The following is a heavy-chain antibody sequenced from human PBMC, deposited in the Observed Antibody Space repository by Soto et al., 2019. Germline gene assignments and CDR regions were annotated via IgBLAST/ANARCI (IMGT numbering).Heavy chain of an antibody. J-gene: IGHJ6*02. D-gene: IGHD4-4*01. Sequence: PVGSLRLSCAASGFTFSSYSMNWVRQAPGKGLEWVSSISSSSSYIYYADSVKGRFTISRDNAKNSLYLQMNSLRAEDTAVYYCARDDHSNYYYGMDVWGQGTTVTVSS. CDR3: ARDDHSNYYYGMDV. CDR1: GFTFSSYS. CDR2: ISSSSSYI. V-gene: IGHV3-21*01.